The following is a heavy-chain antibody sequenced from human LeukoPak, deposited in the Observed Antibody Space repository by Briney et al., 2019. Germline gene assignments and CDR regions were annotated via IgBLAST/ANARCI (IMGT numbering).Heavy chain of an antibody. CDR3: ARWAVVPAAIPGYFDY. J-gene: IGHJ4*02. CDR1: GGSISSYY. CDR2: IYYSGST. Sequence: SETLSLTCTVSGGSISSYYWSWIRQPPGKGLEWIGYIYYSGSTNYNPSLKSRVTISVDTSKNQFSLKLSSVTAADTAVYYCARWAVVPAAIPGYFDYWGQGTLVTVSS. V-gene: IGHV4-59*01. D-gene: IGHD2-2*02.